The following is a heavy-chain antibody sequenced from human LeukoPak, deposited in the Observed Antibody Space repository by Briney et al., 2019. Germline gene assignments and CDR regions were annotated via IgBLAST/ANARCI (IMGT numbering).Heavy chain of an antibody. Sequence: SETLSLTCTVRGGSISSYYWSWIRQTPGKGPESIGYIYYSGSTNYNPSLKSRVTISVDTSKNQFSLKLSSVTAADTAVYYCARDLRYCSSTSCYHSDAFDIWGQGTMVTVSS. J-gene: IGHJ3*02. V-gene: IGHV4-59*01. CDR2: IYYSGST. D-gene: IGHD2-2*01. CDR3: ARDLRYCSSTSCYHSDAFDI. CDR1: GGSISSYY.